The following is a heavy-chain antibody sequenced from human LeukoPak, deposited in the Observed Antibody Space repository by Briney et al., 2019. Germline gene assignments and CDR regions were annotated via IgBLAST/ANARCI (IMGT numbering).Heavy chain of an antibody. J-gene: IGHJ4*02. D-gene: IGHD1-7*01. Sequence: GASVKVSCKASGYTFTSYYMHWVRQAPGQGPEWMGIINPSGGSTSYAQKFQGRVTMTRDTSTSTVYMELSSLRSEDTAVYYCARDRGNWNYVEVFSDYWGQGTLVTVSS. V-gene: IGHV1-46*01. CDR3: ARDRGNWNYVEVFSDY. CDR1: GYTFTSYY. CDR2: INPSGGST.